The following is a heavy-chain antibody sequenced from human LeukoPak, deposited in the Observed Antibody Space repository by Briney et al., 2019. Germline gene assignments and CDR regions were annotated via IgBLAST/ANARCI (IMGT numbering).Heavy chain of an antibody. V-gene: IGHV4-61*01. CDR1: GYSISSGYY. D-gene: IGHD1-7*01. J-gene: IGHJ5*02. CDR3: ARESVWNYGSRWFDP. Sequence: SETLSLTCTVSGYSISSGYYWGWIRQPPGKGLEWIGYIYYSGSTNYNPSLKSRVTISVDTSKNQFSLKLSSVTAADTAVYHCARESVWNYGSRWFDPWGQGTLVTVSS. CDR2: IYYSGST.